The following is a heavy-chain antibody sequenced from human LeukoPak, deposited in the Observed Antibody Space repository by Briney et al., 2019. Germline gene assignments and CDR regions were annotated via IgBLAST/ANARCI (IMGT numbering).Heavy chain of an antibody. D-gene: IGHD3-10*01. J-gene: IGHJ4*02. V-gene: IGHV1-18*01. CDR3: ARIPFPGYYYGSGAIDY. CDR1: GYTFTSYG. Sequence: ASVKVSCKASGYTFTSYGISWVRQAPGQGLEWMGWISACNGNTNYAQKLQGRVAMTTDTSTSTAYMELRSLRSDDTAVYYCARIPFPGYYYGSGAIDYWGQGTLVTVSS. CDR2: ISACNGNT.